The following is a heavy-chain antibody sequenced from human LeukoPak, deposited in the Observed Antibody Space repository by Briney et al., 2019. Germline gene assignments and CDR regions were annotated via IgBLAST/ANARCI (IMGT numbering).Heavy chain of an antibody. V-gene: IGHV3-23*01. Sequence: GGSLRLSCAASGFSFSNYGMNWVRQAPGKGLEWVSGITGNGATTYYADSVKGRFTISRDNSRNTVYLQMNSLRAEDTAVYFCAKAPVTSCRGAYCYPFDSWGQGTLVTVSS. J-gene: IGHJ4*02. CDR2: ITGNGATT. D-gene: IGHD2-21*01. CDR1: GFSFSNYG. CDR3: AKAPVTSCRGAYCYPFDS.